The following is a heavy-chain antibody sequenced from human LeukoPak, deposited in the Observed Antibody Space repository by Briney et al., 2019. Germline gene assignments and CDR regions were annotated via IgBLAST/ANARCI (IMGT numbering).Heavy chain of an antibody. V-gene: IGHV3-7*01. CDR3: ARDKEQMARAPFAFDI. D-gene: IGHD5-24*01. J-gene: IGHJ3*02. CDR2: IRQEGGER. CDR1: GFSFNRYW. Sequence: PGGSLRLSCTGSGFSFNRYWMSWVRQAPGKGLEWVANIRQEGGERYYGDSVKGRFTISRDNAERSVYLQMNSLRVEDTAVYYCARDKEQMARAPFAFDIWGQGTTVTVSS.